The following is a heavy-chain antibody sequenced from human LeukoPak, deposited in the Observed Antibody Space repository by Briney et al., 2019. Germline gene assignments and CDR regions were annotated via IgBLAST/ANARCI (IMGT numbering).Heavy chain of an antibody. D-gene: IGHD6-19*01. Sequence: GGSLRLSCAASGFTFSSYSINWVRQAPGKGLEWLSYISSSSRTISSADSLKGRFTVSRDNAKNSLDLQMNSLRVEDTAVYYCARVGTSGWTSDYWGQGTLVTVSP. CDR2: ISSSSRTI. CDR1: GFTFSSYS. V-gene: IGHV3-48*04. J-gene: IGHJ4*02. CDR3: ARVGTSGWTSDY.